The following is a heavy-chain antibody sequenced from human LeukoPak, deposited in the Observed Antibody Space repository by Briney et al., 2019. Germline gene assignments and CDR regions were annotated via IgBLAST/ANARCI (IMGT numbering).Heavy chain of an antibody. J-gene: IGHJ4*02. V-gene: IGHV3-23*01. D-gene: IGHD2-2*01. CDR1: GFTFSSCA. CDR2: ISGSGGST. CDR3: AKDGRYCSSTSCQTLVDY. Sequence: PGGSLRLSCAASGFTFSSCAMSWVHQAPGKGLEWVSAISGSGGSTYYADSVKGRFTISRDNSKNTLYLQMNSLRAEDTAVYYCAKDGRYCSSTSCQTLVDYWGQGTLVTVSS.